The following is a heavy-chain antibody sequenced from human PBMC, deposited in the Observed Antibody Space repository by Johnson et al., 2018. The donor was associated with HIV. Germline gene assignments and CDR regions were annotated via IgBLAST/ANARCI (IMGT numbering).Heavy chain of an antibody. J-gene: IGHJ3*02. CDR2: ISYDGSNK. V-gene: IGHV3-30*04. CDR3: AKEQSVVVIGIGAFDI. D-gene: IGHD3-22*01. CDR1: GFTFSSYA. Sequence: QVLLVESGGGLIQPGGSLRLSCAASGFTFSSYAMHWVRQAPGKGLEWVAVISYDGSNKYYADSVKGRFTISRDNSKNTLYLQMNSLRAEDTAVYYCAKEQSVVVIGIGAFDIWGHGTMVTVSS.